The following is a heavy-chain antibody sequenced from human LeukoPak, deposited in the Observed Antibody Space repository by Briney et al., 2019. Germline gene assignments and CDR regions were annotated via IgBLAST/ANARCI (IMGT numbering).Heavy chain of an antibody. J-gene: IGHJ4*02. CDR2: INHSGST. D-gene: IGHD6-6*01. CDR1: GVSFSGYY. CDR3: ARTSSSTDY. V-gene: IGHV4-34*01. Sequence: PSETLSLTCAVYGVSFSGYYWSWIRQPPGKGLEWIGEINHSGSTNYNPSLKSRVTISVDTSKNQFSLKLSSVTAADTAVYYCARTSSSTDYWGQGTLVTVSS.